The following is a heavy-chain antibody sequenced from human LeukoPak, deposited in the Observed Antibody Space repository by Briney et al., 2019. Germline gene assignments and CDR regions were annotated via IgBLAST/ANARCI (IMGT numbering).Heavy chain of an antibody. D-gene: IGHD2-15*01. J-gene: IGHJ4*02. CDR3: ARVGLGYCSGGSCYYFDY. Sequence: ASVTVSCTASGYTFTSYGISWVRQAPGQGLEWMGWISAYNGNTNYAQKLQGRVTMTTDTSTSTAYMELRSLRSDDTAVYYCARVGLGYCSGGSCYYFDYWGQGTLVTVSS. CDR2: ISAYNGNT. CDR1: GYTFTSYG. V-gene: IGHV1-18*01.